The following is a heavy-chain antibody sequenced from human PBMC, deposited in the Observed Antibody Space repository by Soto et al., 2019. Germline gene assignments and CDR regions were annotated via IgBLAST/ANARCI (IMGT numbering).Heavy chain of an antibody. J-gene: IGHJ5*02. CDR3: ARERDRSYYGSGGGFDP. CDR1: GGSISSGGYY. Sequence: QVQLQESGPGLVKPSQTLSLTCTVSGGSISSGGYYWSWIRQHPGKGLEWIGYIYYSGSTYYNPSLKSRVTISVDTSKNQFSLQLSSVTAADTAVYYCARERDRSYYGSGGGFDPWGQGTLVTVSS. D-gene: IGHD3-10*01. V-gene: IGHV4-31*03. CDR2: IYYSGST.